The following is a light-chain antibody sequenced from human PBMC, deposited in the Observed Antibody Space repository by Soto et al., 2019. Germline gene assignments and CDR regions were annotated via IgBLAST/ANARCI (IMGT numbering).Light chain of an antibody. CDR2: AAS. CDR3: QQSSTIPYT. Sequence: DIQMTQSPSSLPASVGDRVTLTCRSSQSIGTYLKWYQQKPGKAPKLLIYAASSLQSGVPSRLSGSGSGTDFTLTISSLQPEDFATYYCQQSSTIPYTFGQGTKLEIE. J-gene: IGKJ2*01. CDR1: QSIGTY. V-gene: IGKV1-39*01.